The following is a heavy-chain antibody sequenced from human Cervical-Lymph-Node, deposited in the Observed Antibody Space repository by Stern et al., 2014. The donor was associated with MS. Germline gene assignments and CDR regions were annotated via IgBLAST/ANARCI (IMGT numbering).Heavy chain of an antibody. J-gene: IGHJ4*02. D-gene: IGHD6-6*01. CDR3: ARGYTTSSGRPDY. V-gene: IGHV4-59*08. Sequence: VQLVESGPGLVKPSETLSLTCTVSGGSTSSYYWSWIRQPPGKGLEWIGYISSSGGTKYNPSLKSRVTISVDTSKNQFALNLSPVTAADAAVYYCARGYTTSSGRPDYWGQGTLVTVST. CDR1: GGSTSSYY. CDR2: ISSSGGT.